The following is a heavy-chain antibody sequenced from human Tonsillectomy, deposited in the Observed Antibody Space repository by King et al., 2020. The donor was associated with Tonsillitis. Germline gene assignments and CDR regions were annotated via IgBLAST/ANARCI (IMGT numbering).Heavy chain of an antibody. J-gene: IGHJ4*02. CDR1: GYTFTSYG. CDR3: ARVGDLGYCSGGSCSTLGY. D-gene: IGHD2-15*01. CDR2: ISAYNGNT. V-gene: IGHV1-18*01. Sequence: VQLVESGAEVRKPGASVTVSCKASGYTFTSYGISWVRQAPGQGLEWMGWISAYNGNTNYVQKFQGRVTMTTDTSTSTAYMELRSLRSDDTAVYFCARVGDLGYCSGGSCSTLGYWGQGTLVTVSS.